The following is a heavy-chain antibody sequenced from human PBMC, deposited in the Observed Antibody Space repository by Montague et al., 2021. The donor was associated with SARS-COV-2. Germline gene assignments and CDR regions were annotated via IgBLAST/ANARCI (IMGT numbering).Heavy chain of an antibody. Sequence: SETLSLTCTVSGGSISSRSYYWGWIRQPPGKGLEWIGSVYYSGSTYYNPSLKSRVTISVDTAKNQFSLKLSSVTAADTAVYYCARDKAESIVVVPAVPLAYCMDVWGQGTTVTVSS. CDR1: GGSISSRSYY. D-gene: IGHD2-2*01. J-gene: IGHJ6*02. CDR3: ARDKAESIVVVPAVPLAYCMDV. V-gene: IGHV4-39*07. CDR2: VYYSGST.